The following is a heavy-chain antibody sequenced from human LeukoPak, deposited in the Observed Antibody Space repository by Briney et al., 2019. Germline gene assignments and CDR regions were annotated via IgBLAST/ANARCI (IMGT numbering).Heavy chain of an antibody. CDR3: ARDVAGTTVTTIFDY. D-gene: IGHD4-17*01. J-gene: IGHJ4*02. Sequence: PGGSLRLSCAASGFTFSNYAMAWVRQAPGKGLEWVAVISYDGSNKYYADSVKGRFTISRDNSKNTLYLQMNSLRAEDTAVYYCARDVAGTTVTTIFDYWGQGTLVTVSS. V-gene: IGHV3-30-3*01. CDR2: ISYDGSNK. CDR1: GFTFSNYA.